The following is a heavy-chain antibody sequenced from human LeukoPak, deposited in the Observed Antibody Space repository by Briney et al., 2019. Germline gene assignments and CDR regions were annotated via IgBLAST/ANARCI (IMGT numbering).Heavy chain of an antibody. CDR1: GYTLTELS. D-gene: IGHD4-17*01. CDR3: ARYGHSPFFDY. V-gene: IGHV1-24*01. J-gene: IGHJ4*02. CDR2: FDPEDGET. Sequence: ASVKVSCKVSGYTLTELSMHWVRQAPGKGLEWMGGFDPEDGETIYAQKFQGRVIMTRDMSTSTVYMELSSLRSEDTAVYFCARYGHSPFFDYWGQGTLVIVSS.